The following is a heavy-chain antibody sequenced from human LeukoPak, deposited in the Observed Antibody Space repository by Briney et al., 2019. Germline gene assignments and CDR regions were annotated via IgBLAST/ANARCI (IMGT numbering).Heavy chain of an antibody. V-gene: IGHV3-30-3*01. CDR2: ISYDGSNK. Sequence: PGGSLRLSCAASGFTFSSYAMHWVRQAPGKGLEWVAVISYDGSNKYYADSVKGRFTISRDNSKNTLYLQMNSLRAEDTAVYYCARVTPCLGKYCNYGMDVWGQGTTVTVSS. D-gene: IGHD2/OR15-2a*01. CDR3: ARVTPCLGKYCNYGMDV. CDR1: GFTFSSYA. J-gene: IGHJ6*02.